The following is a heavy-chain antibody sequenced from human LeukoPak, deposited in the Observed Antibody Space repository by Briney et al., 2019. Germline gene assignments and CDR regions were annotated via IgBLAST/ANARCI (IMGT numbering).Heavy chain of an antibody. CDR3: ARQKWAVVTAPYYFDY. CDR2: IYTSGST. Sequence: SETLSLTCTVSGGSISSGSYYWRWIRQPAGKGLEWIGRIYTSGSTNYNPYLKSRVTISVDTSKNQFSLKLSSVTAADTAVYYCARQKWAVVTAPYYFDYWGQGTLVTVSS. V-gene: IGHV4-61*02. CDR1: GGSISSGSYY. J-gene: IGHJ4*02. D-gene: IGHD5-18*01.